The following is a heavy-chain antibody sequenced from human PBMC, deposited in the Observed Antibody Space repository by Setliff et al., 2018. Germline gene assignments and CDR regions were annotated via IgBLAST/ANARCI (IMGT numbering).Heavy chain of an antibody. D-gene: IGHD2-2*01. CDR3: ARALGYCSRTSCYADAFAI. CDR2: MYPSGIT. V-gene: IGHV4-38-2*01. Sequence: SETLSLTCAASGYSISSDYYWGWIRQPPGKGLEWIGSMYPSGITYYNPSLKSRVTISVDTSKNQFSLKLNYVTAADTAVYYCARALGYCSRTSCYADAFAIWGQGTMVTVSS. CDR1: GYSISSDYY. J-gene: IGHJ3*02.